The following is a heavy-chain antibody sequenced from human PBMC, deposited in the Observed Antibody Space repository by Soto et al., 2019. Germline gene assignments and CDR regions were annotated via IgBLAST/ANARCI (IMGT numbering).Heavy chain of an antibody. Sequence: LRLSCAASGFTFSSYGMHWVRQAPGKGLEWVAVIWYDGSNKYYADSVKGRFTISRDNSKNTLYLQMNSLRAEDTAVYYCARDSRYCSSTSCSLYYYGMDVWGQGTTVTVSS. CDR2: IWYDGSNK. V-gene: IGHV3-33*01. D-gene: IGHD2-2*01. J-gene: IGHJ6*02. CDR1: GFTFSSYG. CDR3: ARDSRYCSSTSCSLYYYGMDV.